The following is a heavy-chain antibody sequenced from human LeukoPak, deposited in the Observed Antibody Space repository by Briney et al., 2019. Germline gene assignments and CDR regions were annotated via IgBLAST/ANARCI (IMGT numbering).Heavy chain of an antibody. CDR1: GYTFTGYY. V-gene: IGHV1-2*02. J-gene: IGHJ3*02. Sequence: ASVKVSCKASGYTFTGYYMHWVRQAPGQGLEWMGWINPNSGGTNYAQKFQGRVTMTRDTSISTAYMELSRLRSDDTAVYYCASPKSEGVTIFGVVINDAFDIWGQGTMVTVSS. D-gene: IGHD3-3*01. CDR3: ASPKSEGVTIFGVVINDAFDI. CDR2: INPNSGGT.